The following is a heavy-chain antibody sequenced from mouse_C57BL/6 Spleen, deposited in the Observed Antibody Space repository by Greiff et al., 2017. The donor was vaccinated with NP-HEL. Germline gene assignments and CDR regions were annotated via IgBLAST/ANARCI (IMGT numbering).Heavy chain of an antibody. D-gene: IGHD2-4*01. CDR2: IDPSDSYT. CDR1: GYTFTSYW. CDR3: ARFYDYDESFAY. Sequence: QVQLQQPGAELVMPGASVKLSCKASGYTFTSYWMHWVKQRPGQGLEWIGEIDPSDSYTNYNQKFKGKSTLTGDKSSSTAYMQLSSLTSEDSAVYYCARFYDYDESFAYWGQGTLVTVSA. V-gene: IGHV1-69*01. J-gene: IGHJ3*01.